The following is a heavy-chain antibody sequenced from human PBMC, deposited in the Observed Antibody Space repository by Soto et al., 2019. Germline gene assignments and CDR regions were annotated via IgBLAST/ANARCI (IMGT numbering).Heavy chain of an antibody. J-gene: IGHJ4*02. CDR3: AKAMVLLFRITSGPFDN. D-gene: IGHD3-10*01. Sequence: QVQLVESGGGVVQPGRSLRLSCAASGFTFSSYGMHWVRQAPGKGLEWVAVISYDGSNKYYADSVKGRFTISRDNSKNSLSLKMNGLRAADTAVYYCAKAMVLLFRITSGPFDNWGRGTVVPVSS. V-gene: IGHV3-30*18. CDR2: ISYDGSNK. CDR1: GFTFSSYG.